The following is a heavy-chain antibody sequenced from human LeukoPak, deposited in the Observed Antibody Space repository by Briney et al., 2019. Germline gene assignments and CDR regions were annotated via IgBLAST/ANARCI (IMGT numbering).Heavy chain of an antibody. CDR1: GFTVSSNY. D-gene: IGHD1-26*01. Sequence: GGSLRLSCAASGFTVSSNYMSWVRQAPGKGLEWVSVIYSGGSTYYADTVKGRFTISRDNSKNTLYLQMNSLRAEDTAVYYCARDSLRSHGMDVWGKGTTVTVSS. V-gene: IGHV3-53*01. CDR2: IYSGGST. J-gene: IGHJ6*04. CDR3: ARDSLRSHGMDV.